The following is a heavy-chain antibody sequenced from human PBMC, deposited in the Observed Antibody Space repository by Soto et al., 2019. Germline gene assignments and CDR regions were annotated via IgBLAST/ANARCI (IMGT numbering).Heavy chain of an antibody. Sequence: GASVKVSCKASGFTFTSYAMHWVRQAPGQRLEWMGWINPSGGSTSYAQKFQGRVTMTRDTSTSTVYMELSSLRSEDTAVYYCARAQVPAAPTYYYYYGMDVWGQGTTVTVSS. CDR1: GFTFTSYA. V-gene: IGHV1-46*01. CDR2: INPSGGST. CDR3: ARAQVPAAPTYYYYYGMDV. D-gene: IGHD2-2*01. J-gene: IGHJ6*02.